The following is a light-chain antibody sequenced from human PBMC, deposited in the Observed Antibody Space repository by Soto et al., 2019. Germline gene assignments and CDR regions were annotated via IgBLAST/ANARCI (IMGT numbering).Light chain of an antibody. V-gene: IGKV1-5*01. J-gene: IGKJ2*01. Sequence: DIQMTQSPSTLSASVGDRVTITCRASQSISSWLAWYQQKPGKAPKLLIYDASTLESGVPSRFSGSGSGTEFTLTISRLQPDDFATYYCQQYNNYLMYTFGQGTKLEIK. CDR2: DAS. CDR1: QSISSW. CDR3: QQYNNYLMYT.